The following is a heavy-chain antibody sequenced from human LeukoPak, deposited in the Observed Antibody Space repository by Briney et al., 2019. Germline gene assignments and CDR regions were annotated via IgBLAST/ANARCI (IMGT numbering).Heavy chain of an antibody. J-gene: IGHJ4*02. V-gene: IGHV3-7*01. D-gene: IGHD4-23*01. CDR3: ASAGNTHFDY. CDR2: IKQDGSEK. Sequence: GGSLRLSCAASGFTFSTYWMSWVRQASGKGLEWVATIKQDGSEKYYVDSLKGRFTISRDNAKNSLYLQMSSLRAEDTAVYYCASAGNTHFDYWGQGTLVTVSS. CDR1: GFTFSTYW.